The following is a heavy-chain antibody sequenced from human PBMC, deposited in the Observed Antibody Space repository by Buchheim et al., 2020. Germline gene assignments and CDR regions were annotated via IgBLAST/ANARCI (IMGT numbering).Heavy chain of an antibody. CDR3: ARAAKSNVLRFLEWLSRPPPLFDP. V-gene: IGHV7-4-1*02. D-gene: IGHD3-3*01. CDR2: INTNTGNP. CDR1: GYTFTSYA. Sequence: QVQLVQSGSELKKPGASVKVSCKASGYTFTSYAMNWVRQAPGQGLEWMGWINTNTGNPTYAQGFTGRFVFSLDTSVSTAYLQISSLKAEDTAVYYCARAAKSNVLRFLEWLSRPPPLFDPWGQGTL. J-gene: IGHJ5*02.